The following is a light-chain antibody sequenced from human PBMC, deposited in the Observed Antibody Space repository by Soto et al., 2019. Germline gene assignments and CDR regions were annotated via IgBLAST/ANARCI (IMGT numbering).Light chain of an antibody. J-gene: IGKJ4*01. Sequence: EIVLTQSPATLSLSPGERATLSCRASQSVSSYLAWYQQKPGQAPRLLIYDASNRATGIPARFSGSGSGTDFTLTISSLEPEDFAVYYCQQRRNCPPSLSFGGGTKVEIK. CDR1: QSVSSY. V-gene: IGKV3-11*01. CDR3: QQRRNCPPSLS. CDR2: DAS.